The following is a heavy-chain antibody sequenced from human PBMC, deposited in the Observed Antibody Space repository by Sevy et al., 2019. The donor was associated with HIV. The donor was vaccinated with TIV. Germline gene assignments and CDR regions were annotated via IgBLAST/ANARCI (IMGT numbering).Heavy chain of an antibody. CDR1: GYTFTGYY. D-gene: IGHD3-3*01. CDR3: ARDLRFLEWLWEFGAFDI. Sequence: ASVKVSCKASGYTFTGYYMHWVRQAPGQGLEWMGRINPNSGGTNYAQKFQGRVTMTRDTSISTAYMELSRLRSDDTAVYYCARDLRFLEWLWEFGAFDIWGQGTMVTVSS. CDR2: INPNSGGT. J-gene: IGHJ3*02. V-gene: IGHV1-2*06.